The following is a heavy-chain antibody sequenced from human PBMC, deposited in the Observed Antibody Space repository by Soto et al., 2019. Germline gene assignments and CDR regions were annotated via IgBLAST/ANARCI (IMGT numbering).Heavy chain of an antibody. CDR2: IIPMFGTP. CDR1: GGTFSSYG. V-gene: IGHV1-69*18. Sequence: QVQLVQAGAEVKKPGSSVKVSCKVSGGTFSSYGISWVRQAPGQRLEWMGMIIPMFGTPDYAQKFQDRVTINAYESTSTADMELSSLRSEDTAVYYCARESEGTIFVVPIYAFDSWGQGTMVTVSS. D-gene: IGHD3-3*01. J-gene: IGHJ3*01. CDR3: ARESEGTIFVVPIYAFDS.